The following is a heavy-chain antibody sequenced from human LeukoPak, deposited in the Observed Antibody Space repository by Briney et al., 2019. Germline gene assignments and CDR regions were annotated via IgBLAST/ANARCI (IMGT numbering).Heavy chain of an antibody. CDR1: GFTFSGYS. D-gene: IGHD6-13*01. CDR3: ARDRMSSSWYCDY. J-gene: IGHJ4*02. Sequence: PGGSLRLSCAASGFTFSGYSMNWVRQAPGKGLEWVSYISSSSSTIYYADSVKGRFTISRDNAKNSLYLQMNSLKAEDTAVYYCARDRMSSSWYCDYWGQGTLVTVSS. V-gene: IGHV3-48*04. CDR2: ISSSSSTI.